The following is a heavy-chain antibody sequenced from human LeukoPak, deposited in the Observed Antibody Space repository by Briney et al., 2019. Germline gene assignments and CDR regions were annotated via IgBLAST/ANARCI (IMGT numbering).Heavy chain of an antibody. Sequence: ASVKVSCKASGYTFTSYYMHWVRQAPGQGLEWMGIINPSGGSTSYAQKFQGRVTMTRDTSTSTVYMELSSLRSEDTAVYYCARVMGYCSGGSCSENNWFDPWGQGTLVTASS. CDR3: ARVMGYCSGGSCSENNWFDP. CDR2: INPSGGST. J-gene: IGHJ5*02. V-gene: IGHV1-46*01. CDR1: GYTFTSYY. D-gene: IGHD2-15*01.